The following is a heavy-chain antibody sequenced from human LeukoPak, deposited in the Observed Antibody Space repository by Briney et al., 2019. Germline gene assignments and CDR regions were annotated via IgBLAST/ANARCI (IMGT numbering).Heavy chain of an antibody. D-gene: IGHD5-24*01. CDR3: ARGIRSRDGYNGNDY. Sequence: SETLSLTCAVYGGSFSGYYWSWIRQPPGKGLEWIGEFNHSGSTNYNPPLKSRVTISVETSKNQFSLKLSSVTAADAAVYYCARGIRSRDGYNGNDYWGQGTLVTVSS. V-gene: IGHV4-34*01. CDR1: GGSFSGYY. J-gene: IGHJ4*02. CDR2: FNHSGST.